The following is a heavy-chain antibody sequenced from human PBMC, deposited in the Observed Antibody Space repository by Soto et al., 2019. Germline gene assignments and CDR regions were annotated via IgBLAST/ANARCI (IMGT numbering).Heavy chain of an antibody. V-gene: IGHV5-51*01. CDR3: ARGGNRAQRPLIGVVVAADGPDAFDI. J-gene: IGHJ3*02. D-gene: IGHD2-15*01. CDR1: GYSFTSYW. CDR2: IYPGDSDT. Sequence: PGESLKISCKGSGYSFTSYWIGWVRQMPGKGLEWMGIIYPGDSDTRYSPSFQGQVTISADKSISTAYLQWSSLKASDTAMYYCARGGNRAQRPLIGVVVAADGPDAFDIWGQGTRVNVSS.